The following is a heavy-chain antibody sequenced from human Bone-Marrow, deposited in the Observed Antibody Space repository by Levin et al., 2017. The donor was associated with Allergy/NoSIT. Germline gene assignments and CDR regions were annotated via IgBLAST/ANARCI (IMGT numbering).Heavy chain of an antibody. J-gene: IGHJ5*02. Sequence: GESLKISCTVSGFTFSTYGMHWVRQAPGKGLEWVAVISYDGNNKYYVDSVKGRFTISRDNAKNTLYLQMNSLRDEDTAVYYCAKDGGGESMPSWGQGTLVTVSS. D-gene: IGHD2-15*01. CDR1: GFTFSTYG. CDR2: ISYDGNNK. V-gene: IGHV3-30*18. CDR3: AKDGGGESMPS.